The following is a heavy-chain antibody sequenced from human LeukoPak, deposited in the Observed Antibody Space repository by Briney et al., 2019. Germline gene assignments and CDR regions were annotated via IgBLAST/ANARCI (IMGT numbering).Heavy chain of an antibody. V-gene: IGHV1-46*01. D-gene: IGHD3-22*01. CDR3: ARDQDRVGMDV. Sequence: ASVKVSCKASGYTFTSYYMHWVRQAPGQGLEWTGIINPSGGSTSYAQKFRGRVTMTRDTSTSTVYMELSSLRSEDTAVYYCARDQDRVGMDVWGQGTTVTVSS. J-gene: IGHJ6*02. CDR2: INPSGGST. CDR1: GYTFTSYY.